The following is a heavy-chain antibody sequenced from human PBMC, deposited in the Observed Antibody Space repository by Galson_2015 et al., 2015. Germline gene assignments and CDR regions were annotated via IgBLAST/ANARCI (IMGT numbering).Heavy chain of an antibody. V-gene: IGHV3-49*03. Sequence: SLRLSCAASGFTFGDYAMSWFRQAPGKGLEWVGFIRSKAYGGTTEYAASVKGRFTISRDDSKSIAYLQMNSLKTEDTAVYYCTRSTYYYDSSGYYRPRSIADYWGQGTLVTVSS. CDR3: TRSTYYYDSSGYYRPRSIADY. CDR1: GFTFGDYA. J-gene: IGHJ4*02. CDR2: IRSKAYGGTT. D-gene: IGHD3-22*01.